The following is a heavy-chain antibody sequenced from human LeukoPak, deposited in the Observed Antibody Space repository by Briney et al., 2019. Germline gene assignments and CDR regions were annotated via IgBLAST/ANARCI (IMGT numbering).Heavy chain of an antibody. CDR2: MFYSGST. CDR1: GDSVSSTGYY. V-gene: IGHV4-39*01. J-gene: IGHJ4*02. CDR3: ASCPALPESPFDY. D-gene: IGHD2-2*01. Sequence: PSETLSLTCTVSGDSVSSTGYYWGWVRQTPGKGLEWIGSMFYSGSTYNNPSLKSRVTISVDTSKNQFSLKLSSVTAADTAVYYCASCPALPESPFDYWGQGTLVTVSS.